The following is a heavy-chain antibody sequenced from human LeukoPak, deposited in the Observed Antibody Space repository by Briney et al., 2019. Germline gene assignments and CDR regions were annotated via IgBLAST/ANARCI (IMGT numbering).Heavy chain of an antibody. CDR2: ISYDGSNK. D-gene: IGHD4-17*01. CDR3: ARAYGDYPLTWFDY. V-gene: IGHV3-30-3*01. Sequence: GGSLRLSCAASGFTFSSYALHWVRQAPCKGLEWVALISYDGSNKYFADSVKGRFTISRDNSENTLYLQMNSLRAEDTAVYYCARAYGDYPLTWFDYWGQGTLVSVSS. CDR1: GFTFSSYA. J-gene: IGHJ4*02.